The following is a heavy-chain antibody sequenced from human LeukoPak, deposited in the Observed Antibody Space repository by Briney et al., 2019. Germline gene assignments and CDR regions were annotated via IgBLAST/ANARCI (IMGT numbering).Heavy chain of an antibody. CDR2: IKQDGGEK. J-gene: IGHJ4*02. CDR3: ARNAPFDY. Sequence: PGGSLRLSCAASGFTFSQSWMSWVRQAPRKGLEWVAYIKQDGGEKYYVDSVKGRFTISRDNAQRSLYLQMNTLRAEDTAVYFCARNAPFDYWGQGTLVTVSS. V-gene: IGHV3-7*01. CDR1: GFTFSQSW. D-gene: IGHD2-2*01.